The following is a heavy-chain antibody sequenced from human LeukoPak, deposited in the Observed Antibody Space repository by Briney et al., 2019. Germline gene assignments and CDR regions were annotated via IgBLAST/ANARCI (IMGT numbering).Heavy chain of an antibody. V-gene: IGHV4-59*08. J-gene: IGHJ3*02. CDR1: GGSISSYY. Sequence: NPSETLSLTCTVSGGSISSYYWSWIRQPPGKGLEWIGYIYYSGSTNYNPSLKSRVTISVDTSKNQFSLKLSSVTAADTAVYYCARHVTDSSGYYMDAFDIWGQGTMVTVSS. D-gene: IGHD3-22*01. CDR2: IYYSGST. CDR3: ARHVTDSSGYYMDAFDI.